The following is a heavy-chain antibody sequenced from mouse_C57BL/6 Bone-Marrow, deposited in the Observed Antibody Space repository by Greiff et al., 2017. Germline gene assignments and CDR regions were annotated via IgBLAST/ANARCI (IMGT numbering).Heavy chain of an antibody. V-gene: IGHV1-15*01. J-gene: IGHJ1*03. Sequence: QVQLKQSGAELVRPGASVTLSCKASGYTFTDYEMHWVKQTPVHGLEWIGAIDPETGGTAYNQKFKGKAILTADKSSSTAYKELRSLTSEDSAVYYCARGYGSSYDWYFDVWGTGTTVTVSS. CDR1: GYTFTDYE. CDR3: ARGYGSSYDWYFDV. D-gene: IGHD1-1*01. CDR2: IDPETGGT.